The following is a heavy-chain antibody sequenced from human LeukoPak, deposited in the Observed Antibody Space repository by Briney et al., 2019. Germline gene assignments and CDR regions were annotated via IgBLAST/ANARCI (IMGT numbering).Heavy chain of an antibody. D-gene: IGHD6-13*01. CDR3: ASHSYSSSWYYFDY. CDR2: IYSGGDT. V-gene: IGHV3-53*01. Sequence: GGSLRLSCAASGFAVNDNYMGWVRQAPGKGLEWVSLIYSGGDTYYADSVKGRFTISRDNSKNSLYLQMNSLRAEDTAVYYCASHSYSSSWYYFDYWGQGTLVTVSS. CDR1: GFAVNDNY. J-gene: IGHJ4*02.